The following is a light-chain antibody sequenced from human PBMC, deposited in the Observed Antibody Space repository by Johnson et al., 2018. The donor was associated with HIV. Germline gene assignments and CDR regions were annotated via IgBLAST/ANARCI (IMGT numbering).Light chain of an antibody. CDR3: GTLDSSLSVYV. CDR2: DNH. CDR1: SSNIGNNY. V-gene: IGLV1-51*01. J-gene: IGLJ1*01. Sequence: QSVLTQPPSVSAAPGQKVNISCSGSSSNIGNNYVSWYQQLPVTAPKVLIYDNHKRPSGIPDRVSGSKSGTSATLGITGLQTGDEADYYCGTLDSSLSVYVFGTGTKVTVL.